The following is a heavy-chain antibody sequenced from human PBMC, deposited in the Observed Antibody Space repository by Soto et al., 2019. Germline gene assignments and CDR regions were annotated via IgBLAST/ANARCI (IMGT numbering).Heavy chain of an antibody. D-gene: IGHD4-17*01. CDR2: IIPIFGTA. V-gene: IGHV1-69*13. J-gene: IGHJ6*02. CDR3: GKITVTTAWDYYYGMDV. Sequence: ASVKVSCKASGGTFSSYAISWVRQAPGQGLEWMGGIIPIFGTANYAQKFQGRVTITADESTGTAYMELSSLRSEDTAVYYCGKITVTTAWDYYYGMDVWGQGTTVTVSS. CDR1: GGTFSSYA.